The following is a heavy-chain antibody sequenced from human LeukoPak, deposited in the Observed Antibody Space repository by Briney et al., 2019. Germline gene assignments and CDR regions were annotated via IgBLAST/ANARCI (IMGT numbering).Heavy chain of an antibody. V-gene: IGHV3-30*02. CDR2: IRYDGSNK. Sequence: GGSLRLYCAASGDTFSSYGMHWVRQAPGKGLEWVAFIRYDGSNKYYADSVKGRFTISRDSFKNTLYLQMNSLRPEDTAVYYCAKEGDYYGSGSYRDGFDIWGQGTRATVSS. J-gene: IGHJ3*02. D-gene: IGHD3-10*01. CDR1: GDTFSSYG. CDR3: AKEGDYYGSGSYRDGFDI.